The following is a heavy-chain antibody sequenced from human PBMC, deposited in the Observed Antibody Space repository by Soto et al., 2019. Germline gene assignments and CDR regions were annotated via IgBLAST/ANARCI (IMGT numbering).Heavy chain of an antibody. CDR2: ITPYNGNA. CDR1: GYTFTNFG. D-gene: IGHD1-26*01. CDR3: ARARMFSGAHHDY. V-gene: IGHV1-18*04. Sequence: QVHLVQSGAVVENPGASVKVSCKDSGYTFTNFGINWLRQAPGQGLEWMGWITPYNGNANYPQKHQDRLTITTDTSTNTAYLELRRLRSDDTAVYFCARARMFSGAHHDYWGQGTRVTVSS. J-gene: IGHJ4*02.